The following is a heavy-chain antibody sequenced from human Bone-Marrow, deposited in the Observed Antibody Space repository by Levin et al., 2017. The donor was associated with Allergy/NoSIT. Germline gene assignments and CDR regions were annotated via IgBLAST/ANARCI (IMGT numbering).Heavy chain of an antibody. J-gene: IGHJ4*02. Sequence: PSETLSLTCTVSGGSVSSGSYYWSWIRQPPGKGLEWIGYIYYSGSTNYNPSLKSRVTISVDTSKNQFSLKLSSVTAADTAVYYCARDGKLSGTGEGGFDYWGQGTLVTVSS. CDR3: ARDGKLSGTGEGGFDY. D-gene: IGHD1-26*01. CDR2: IYYSGST. CDR1: GGSVSSGSYY. V-gene: IGHV4-61*01.